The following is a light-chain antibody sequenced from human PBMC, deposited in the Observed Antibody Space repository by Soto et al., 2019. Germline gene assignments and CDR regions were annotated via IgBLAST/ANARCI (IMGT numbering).Light chain of an antibody. Sequence: QSVLTQPPSVSGTPGQRVTISCSGSNSNIGSNTVNWYQQFPGTAPKLLIYSTDQRPSGVPDRFSGAKSGTSASLAISGLQSEDEAEYHCATWDDSLGGPVFGGGTKVTVL. V-gene: IGLV1-44*01. CDR1: NSNIGSNT. CDR2: STD. CDR3: ATWDDSLGGPV. J-gene: IGLJ3*02.